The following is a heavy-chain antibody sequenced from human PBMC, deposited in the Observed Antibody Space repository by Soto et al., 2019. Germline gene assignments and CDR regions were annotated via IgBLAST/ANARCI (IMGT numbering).Heavy chain of an antibody. CDR3: ARDPGRDYHDAFDI. CDR1: GGTFSSYA. J-gene: IGHJ3*02. D-gene: IGHD4-17*01. Sequence: ASVKVSCKASGGTFSSYAISWVRQAPGQGLEWMGGIIPIFGTANYAQKFQGRVTITADESTSTAYMELSSLRSEDTAVYYCARDPGRDYHDAFDIWGQGTTVTVSS. V-gene: IGHV1-69*13. CDR2: IIPIFGTA.